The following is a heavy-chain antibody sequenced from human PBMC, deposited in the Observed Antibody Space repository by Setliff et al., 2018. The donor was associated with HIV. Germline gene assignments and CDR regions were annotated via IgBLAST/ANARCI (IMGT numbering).Heavy chain of an antibody. CDR3: AKIQNPQGYYYDSSGYYPHPGSPDY. CDR2: IRYDGSNK. V-gene: IGHV3-30*02. D-gene: IGHD3-22*01. J-gene: IGHJ4*02. CDR1: GFTFGSYG. Sequence: AGGSLRLSCAASGFTFGSYGMHWVRQAPGKGLEWVAFIRYDGSNKYYADSVKGRFTISRDNSKNTLYLQMNSLRAEDTAVYYCAKIQNPQGYYYDSSGYYPHPGSPDYWGQGTLVTAPQ.